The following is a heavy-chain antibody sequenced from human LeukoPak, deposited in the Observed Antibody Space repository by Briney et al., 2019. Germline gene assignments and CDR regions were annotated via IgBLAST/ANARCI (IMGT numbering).Heavy chain of an antibody. J-gene: IGHJ3*02. V-gene: IGHV4-61*02. CDR2: IYTSGST. CDR3: ARESEWQEGAFDI. CDR1: GGSISSGSYY. D-gene: IGHD3-3*01. Sequence: SETLSLTCTVSGGSISSGSYYWSWIRQPAGKGLEWIGRIYTSGSTNYNPSLKSRVTISVDTSKNQISLKLSSATAADTAVYYCARESEWQEGAFDIWGQGTMVTVSS.